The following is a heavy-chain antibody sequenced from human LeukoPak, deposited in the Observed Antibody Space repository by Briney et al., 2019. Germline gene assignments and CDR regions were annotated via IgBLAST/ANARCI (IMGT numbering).Heavy chain of an antibody. J-gene: IGHJ3*02. CDR1: GFPFSSCA. V-gene: IGHV3-23*01. CDR2: ISGRGGST. D-gene: IGHD2-15*01. CDR3: AKDRPFYCSGGSCQDDAFDI. Sequence: GGSLRLPCAASGFPFSSCAMSWPRHAPGKGLEWVSAISGRGGSTHYADSVKGRFTIPRDNPKNTLYLQMNSVRAEDTAVYHCAKDRPFYCSGGSCQDDAFDIWGQGTMVTVSS.